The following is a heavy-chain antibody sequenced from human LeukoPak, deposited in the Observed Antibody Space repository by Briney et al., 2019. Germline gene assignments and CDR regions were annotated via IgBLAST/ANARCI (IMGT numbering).Heavy chain of an antibody. Sequence: ASVKVSCQLSGNTLRELPIQWVRQAGGKGLEWMAGFDPENAEIVYAQKFQGRVTMTEDTSTNTAYMELTSLTSDDTALYYCATRVSDFWSGFDYWGQGTQVTVSS. D-gene: IGHD3-3*01. CDR2: FDPENAEI. CDR3: ATRVSDFWSGFDY. J-gene: IGHJ4*02. V-gene: IGHV1-24*01. CDR1: GNTLRELP.